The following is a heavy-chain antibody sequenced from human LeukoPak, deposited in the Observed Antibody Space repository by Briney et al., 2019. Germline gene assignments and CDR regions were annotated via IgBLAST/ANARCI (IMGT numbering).Heavy chain of an antibody. D-gene: IGHD6-19*01. V-gene: IGHV3-74*01. Sequence: GGSLRLSCAASGFTFSVYWMHWVRQAPGRGLVWVSLINSDGSSTRYADSVKGRFTISRDNAKNTLYLQMNSLRAEDTAVYYCARGKAVAGTFSWFDPWGQGTLVTVSS. CDR3: ARGKAVAGTFSWFDP. J-gene: IGHJ5*02. CDR1: GFTFSVYW. CDR2: INSDGSST.